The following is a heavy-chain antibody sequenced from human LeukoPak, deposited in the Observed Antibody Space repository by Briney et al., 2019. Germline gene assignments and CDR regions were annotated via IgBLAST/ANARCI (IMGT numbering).Heavy chain of an antibody. CDR2: ISYDGSNK. Sequence: GGSLRLSCAASGFTFSSYGMHWVRQAPGKGLEWVAVISYDGSNKYYADSVKGRFTISRDNSKNTLYLQMNSLRAEDPAVYYCAPAIGWYEDSWAKGTLVTVSS. J-gene: IGHJ4*02. CDR3: APAIGWYEDS. V-gene: IGHV3-30*03. D-gene: IGHD6-19*01. CDR1: GFTFSSYG.